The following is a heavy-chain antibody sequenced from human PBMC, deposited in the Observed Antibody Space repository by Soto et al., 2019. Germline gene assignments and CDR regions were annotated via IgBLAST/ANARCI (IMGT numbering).Heavy chain of an antibody. V-gene: IGHV3-23*01. D-gene: IGHD1-26*01. Sequence: GGSLRLSCAASGFTFSSYAMSWVRQAPGKGLEWVSAISGSGGSTYYADSVKGRFTISRDNSKNTLYLQMNSLRAEDTAVYYCAQVGSGSYSAWDYWGQGTLVTVSS. J-gene: IGHJ4*02. CDR2: ISGSGGST. CDR3: AQVGSGSYSAWDY. CDR1: GFTFSSYA.